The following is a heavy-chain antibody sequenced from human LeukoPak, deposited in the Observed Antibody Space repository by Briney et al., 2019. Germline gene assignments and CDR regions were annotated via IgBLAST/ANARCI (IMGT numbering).Heavy chain of an antibody. CDR2: ISYDGSNK. J-gene: IGHJ4*02. V-gene: IGHV3-30*18. Sequence: GRSLRLSCAASGFTFTNYGMHWVRQAPGKGLEWVAVISYDGSNKYYADSVKGRFTISRDNSKNTLYLQMNSLRAEDTAVYYCAKVARDGYNYYFDYWGQGTLVTVSS. CDR3: AKVARDGYNYYFDY. D-gene: IGHD5-24*01. CDR1: GFTFTNYG.